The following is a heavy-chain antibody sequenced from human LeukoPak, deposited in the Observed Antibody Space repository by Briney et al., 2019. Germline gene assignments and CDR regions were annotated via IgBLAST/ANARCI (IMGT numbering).Heavy chain of an antibody. V-gene: IGHV3-11*04. D-gene: IGHD5-18*01. CDR1: GFTSSDYY. CDR2: ISSSGSTI. CDR3: ARTAKSSSIDY. J-gene: IGHJ4*02. Sequence: GGSLRLSCAASGFTSSDYYMSWIRQAPGKGLEWVSYISSSGSTIYYADSAKGRFTISRDNAKNSLYLQMNSLRAEDTAVYYCARTAKSSSIDYWGQGTLVTVSS.